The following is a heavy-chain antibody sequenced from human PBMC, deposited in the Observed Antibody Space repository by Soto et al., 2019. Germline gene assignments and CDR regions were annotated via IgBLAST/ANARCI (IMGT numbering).Heavy chain of an antibody. D-gene: IGHD5-12*01. CDR1: GFTFSTYA. CDR3: AKDSFINLRGYDSY. Sequence: PVGAQRLSCAASGFTFSTYAMIWVRQAPGKGLEWVSAISGSGDSTYYADSVKGRFTISRDNSKNTLYLQMSSLRAEDTAIYYCAKDSFINLRGYDSYWGQGTLVTVSS. J-gene: IGHJ4*02. CDR2: ISGSGDST. V-gene: IGHV3-23*01.